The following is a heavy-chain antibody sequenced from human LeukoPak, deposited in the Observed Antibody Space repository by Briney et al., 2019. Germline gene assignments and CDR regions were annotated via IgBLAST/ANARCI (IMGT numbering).Heavy chain of an antibody. J-gene: IGHJ5*02. CDR2: IYYSGSA. CDR1: GGSISNNNYY. Sequence: SETLSLTCTVSGGSISNNNYYWGWIRQPPGKGLEWIGSIYYSGSAYYNPSLKSRVTISVDTSKNQFSLKLSSVTAADTAVYYCARQISRRMDDWFDPWGQGTLVTVSS. V-gene: IGHV4-39*01. CDR3: ARQISRRMDDWFDP. D-gene: IGHD2-15*01.